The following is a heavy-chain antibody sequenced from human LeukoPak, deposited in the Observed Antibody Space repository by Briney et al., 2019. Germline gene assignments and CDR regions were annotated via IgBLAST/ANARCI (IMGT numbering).Heavy chain of an antibody. Sequence: GGSLRLSCAASGFTFSSYSMNWVRQAPGKGLEWVSSISSSSSYIYYADSVKGRFTISRDNAKNSLYLQMNSLRAEDTAVYYCASASGRYRPFDYWGQGTLVTVSS. V-gene: IGHV3-21*01. D-gene: IGHD6-19*01. CDR2: ISSSSSYI. CDR3: ASASGRYRPFDY. J-gene: IGHJ4*02. CDR1: GFTFSSYS.